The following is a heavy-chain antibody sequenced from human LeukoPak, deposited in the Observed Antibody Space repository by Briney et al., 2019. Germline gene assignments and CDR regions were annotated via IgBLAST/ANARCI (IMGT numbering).Heavy chain of an antibody. CDR1: GYTFTSYG. D-gene: IGHD4-23*01. V-gene: IGHV1-18*01. Sequence: ASVKVSCKASGYTFTSYGISWVRQAPGQGLEWMGWISAYNGNTNYAQKLQGRVTMTTDTSTSTAYTELRSLRSDDTAVYYCARDRDYGGKVRFDPWGQGTLVTVSS. CDR2: ISAYNGNT. J-gene: IGHJ5*02. CDR3: ARDRDYGGKVRFDP.